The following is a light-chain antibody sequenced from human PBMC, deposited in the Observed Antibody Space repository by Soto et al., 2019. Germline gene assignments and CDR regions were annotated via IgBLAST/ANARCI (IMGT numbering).Light chain of an antibody. V-gene: IGLV1-40*01. J-gene: IGLJ3*02. CDR1: SSNIGAGYD. Sequence: QSVLTQPPSVSGAPGQRVTISCTGSSSNIGAGYDVHWYQQRPGTAPKLLIFGNINRPSGVPDRFSGSKSGTSASLAITGLQAEDEAEYYCQSYDTSRFGLMFGGGTKLTVL. CDR2: GNI. CDR3: QSYDTSRFGLM.